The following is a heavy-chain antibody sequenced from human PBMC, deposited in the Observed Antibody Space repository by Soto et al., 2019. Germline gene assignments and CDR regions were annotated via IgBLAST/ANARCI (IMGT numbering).Heavy chain of an antibody. Sequence: KVSCKASGYTFTSYGISWVRQAPGKGLGWMGWISAYNGNTNYAPKLQGRVTMTTDTSTSTAYMELRSLRSDDTAVYYCARDHNIVLVPAAMTYYYYYGMDVWGQGTTVTVSS. J-gene: IGHJ6*02. CDR3: ARDHNIVLVPAAMTYYYYYGMDV. V-gene: IGHV1-18*01. D-gene: IGHD2-2*01. CDR1: GYTFTSYG. CDR2: ISAYNGNT.